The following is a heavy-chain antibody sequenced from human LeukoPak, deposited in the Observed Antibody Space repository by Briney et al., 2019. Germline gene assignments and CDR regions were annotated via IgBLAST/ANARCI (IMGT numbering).Heavy chain of an antibody. D-gene: IGHD3-3*01. CDR1: GFTFSSYG. Sequence: GGSLRLSCAASGFTFSSYGMHWVRQAPGKGLEWVAFIRYDGSNKYYADSVKGRFTISRDNSKNTLYLQMNSLRAEDTAVYYCANTEEAYGFWSGYGGIDAFDIWGQGTMVTVSS. V-gene: IGHV3-30*02. CDR3: ANTEEAYGFWSGYGGIDAFDI. J-gene: IGHJ3*02. CDR2: IRYDGSNK.